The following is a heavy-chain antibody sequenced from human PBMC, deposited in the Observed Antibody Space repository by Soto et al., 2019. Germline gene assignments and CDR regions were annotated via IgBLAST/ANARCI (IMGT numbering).Heavy chain of an antibody. CDR1: GFTFSSSA. D-gene: IGHD1-26*01. Sequence: GGSLRLSCAASGFTFSSSAMSWVRQAPGKGLEWVSAISFSSSSSHYADPVKGRFTISRDNSKSTLYLQMNSLRAEDTAVYYCAKEISWDYYFDYWGQGALVTVSS. CDR3: AKEISWDYYFDY. CDR2: ISFSSSSS. V-gene: IGHV3-23*01. J-gene: IGHJ4*02.